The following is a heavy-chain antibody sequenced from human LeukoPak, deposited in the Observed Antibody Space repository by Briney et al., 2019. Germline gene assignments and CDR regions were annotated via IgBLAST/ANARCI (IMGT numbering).Heavy chain of an antibody. D-gene: IGHD6-19*01. Sequence: SVKVSCKASGGTFSSYAISWVRQAPGQGLEWMGGIIPIFGTANYAQKFQGRVTITADESTSIAYMELSSLRSEDTAVYYCARVRIAVAGVFDYWGQGTLVTVSS. CDR2: IIPIFGTA. J-gene: IGHJ4*02. CDR1: GGTFSSYA. CDR3: ARVRIAVAGVFDY. V-gene: IGHV1-69*01.